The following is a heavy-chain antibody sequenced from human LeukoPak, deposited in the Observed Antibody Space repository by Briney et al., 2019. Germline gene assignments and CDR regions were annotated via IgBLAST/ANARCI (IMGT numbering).Heavy chain of an antibody. CDR3: ARDGAFDI. CDR1: GYTFTGYY. J-gene: IGHJ3*02. V-gene: IGHV1-2*02. Sequence: ASVKVSCKASGYTFTGYYIHWVRQAPGQGLEWMGWINPKSGGTNYAQKFQGRVTTTRDTSISTAYLELSRLRSDDTAVYYCARDGAFDIWGQGTVVTVSS. CDR2: INPKSGGT.